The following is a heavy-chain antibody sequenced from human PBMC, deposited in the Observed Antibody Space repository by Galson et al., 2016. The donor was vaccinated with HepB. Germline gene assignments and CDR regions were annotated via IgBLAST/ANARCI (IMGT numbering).Heavy chain of an antibody. J-gene: IGHJ4*02. D-gene: IGHD3-10*01. V-gene: IGHV6-1*01. CDR2: TFYRSNWQN. CDR1: GDSVSSNNAG. Sequence: CAISGDSVSSNNAGWYWIRQSPSRGLEWLGRTFYRSNWQNDYAESVKSRITINPDTSKNQFSLHLSSLPPEDTAVYYCARSYLLGRGFGWWGPGTPVIVSS. CDR3: ARSYLLGRGFGW.